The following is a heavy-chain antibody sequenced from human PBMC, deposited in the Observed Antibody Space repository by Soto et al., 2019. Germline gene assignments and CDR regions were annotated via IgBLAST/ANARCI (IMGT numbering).Heavy chain of an antibody. J-gene: IGHJ4*02. CDR3: VGGYGWLPDY. D-gene: IGHD6-19*01. Sequence: DVQLVESGGGLVQPGGSLRLSCEASGYTFSSLWMNWVRQAPGKGLEWVAIIEQNGGERNYLDSVKGRFTISRDNAKKSVYLQMNSLRAEDTALYYCVGGYGWLPDYWGQGTLVIVSS. CDR2: IEQNGGER. CDR1: GYTFSSLW. V-gene: IGHV3-7*05.